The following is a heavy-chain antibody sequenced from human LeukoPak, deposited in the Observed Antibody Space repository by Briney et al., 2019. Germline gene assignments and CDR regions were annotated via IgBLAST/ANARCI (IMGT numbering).Heavy chain of an antibody. Sequence: EASVKVSCKAPGGTFSSYAISWVRQAPGQGLEWMGRIIPILGIANYAQKFQGRVTITADKSTSTAYMELSSLRSEDTAVYYCARARYSGSYFDYWGQGTLVTVSS. CDR2: IIPILGIA. V-gene: IGHV1-69*04. CDR1: GGTFSSYA. D-gene: IGHD1-26*01. CDR3: ARARYSGSYFDY. J-gene: IGHJ4*02.